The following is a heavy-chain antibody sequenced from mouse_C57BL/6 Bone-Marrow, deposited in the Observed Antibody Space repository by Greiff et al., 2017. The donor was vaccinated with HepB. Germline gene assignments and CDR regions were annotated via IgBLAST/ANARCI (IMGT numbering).Heavy chain of an antibody. D-gene: IGHD2-2*01. V-gene: IGHV5-17*01. CDR2: ISSGSSTI. Sequence: DVMLVESGGGLVKPGGSLKLSCAASGFTFSDYGMHWVRQAPEKGLEWVAYISSGSSTIYYADTVKGRFTISSDNAKNTLFLQMTSLRSEDTAMYYCARKYGYDSDIDYWGQGTTLTVSS. CDR3: ARKYGYDSDIDY. CDR1: GFTFSDYG. J-gene: IGHJ2*01.